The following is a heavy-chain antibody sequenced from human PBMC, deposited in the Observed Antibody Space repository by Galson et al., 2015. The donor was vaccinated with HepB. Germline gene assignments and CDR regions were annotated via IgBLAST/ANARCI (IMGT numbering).Heavy chain of an antibody. CDR2: ISGSSSNM. CDR3: AKGGYGNGCFDY. Sequence: SLRLSCAASGFSFSSYGMNWVRQAPGKGLEWVSCISGSSSNMYYADSVKGRVTISRDNSKNTLYLEMNSLRDEDTAVYFCAKGGYGNGCFDYWGQGTLVTVSS. J-gene: IGHJ4*02. V-gene: IGHV3-48*02. CDR1: GFSFSSYG. D-gene: IGHD5-18*01.